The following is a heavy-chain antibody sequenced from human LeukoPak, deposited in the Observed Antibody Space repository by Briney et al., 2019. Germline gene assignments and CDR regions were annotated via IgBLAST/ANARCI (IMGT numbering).Heavy chain of an antibody. D-gene: IGHD3-3*01. J-gene: IGHJ4*02. V-gene: IGHV1-46*01. Sequence: ASVKVSCKASGYTFTSYYMHWVRQAPGQGLEWMGIINPSGGSTSYAQKFQGRVTMTRDTSTSTAYMELSSLRSEDTAVYYCARDPADYDFWSGYDYWGQGTLVTVSS. CDR2: INPSGGST. CDR3: ARDPADYDFWSGYDY. CDR1: GYTFTSYY.